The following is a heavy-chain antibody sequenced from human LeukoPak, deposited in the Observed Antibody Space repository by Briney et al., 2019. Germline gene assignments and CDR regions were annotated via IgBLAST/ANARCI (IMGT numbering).Heavy chain of an antibody. D-gene: IGHD4-17*01. CDR1: GYSISSGYY. V-gene: IGHV4-38-2*02. Sequence: PSETLSLTCTGSGYSISSGYYWGWIRQPPGKGLEWIGSIYHSGSTYYNPSLKSRVTISVGTSKNQFALKLSSVTAADTAVYYCARETHGDYSQVYWGQGTLVTVSS. J-gene: IGHJ4*02. CDR2: IYHSGST. CDR3: ARETHGDYSQVY.